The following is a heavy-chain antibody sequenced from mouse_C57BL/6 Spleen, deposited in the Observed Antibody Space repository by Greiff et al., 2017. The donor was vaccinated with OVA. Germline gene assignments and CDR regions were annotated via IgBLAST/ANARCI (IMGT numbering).Heavy chain of an antibody. V-gene: IGHV1-26*01. D-gene: IGHD2-12*01. Sequence: VQLQQSGPELVKPGASVKISCKASGYTFTDYYMNWVKQSHGKSLEWIGDINPNNGGTSYNQKFKGKATLTVDKSSSTAYMELRSLTSEDSAVYYCASYSFAYWGQGTLVTVSA. J-gene: IGHJ3*01. CDR3: ASYSFAY. CDR1: GYTFTDYY. CDR2: INPNNGGT.